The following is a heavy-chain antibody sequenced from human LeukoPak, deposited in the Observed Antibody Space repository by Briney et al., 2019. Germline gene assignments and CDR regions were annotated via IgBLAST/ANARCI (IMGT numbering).Heavy chain of an antibody. CDR2: IYYSGTT. CDR3: AREDYCSGGSCYAGYFQH. V-gene: IGHV4-59*01. CDR1: GGSISSYY. D-gene: IGHD2-15*01. Sequence: SETLSLTCTVSGGSISSYYWSWIRQPPGKGLEWIGYIYYSGTTNYNPSLKSRVTISVDTSKNQFSLKLSSVTAADTAVYYCAREDYCSGGSCYAGYFQHWGQGTLVTVSS. J-gene: IGHJ1*01.